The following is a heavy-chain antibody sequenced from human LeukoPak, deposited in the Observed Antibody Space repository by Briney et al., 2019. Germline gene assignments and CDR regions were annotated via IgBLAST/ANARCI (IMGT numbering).Heavy chain of an antibody. D-gene: IGHD6-6*01. CDR3: ARGRFRIAARPMYNWFDP. CDR1: GETFSGYY. Sequence: PSETLSLTCAVHGETFSGYYWSWTRQPPGKGLEWIGEINHSGSTNYNPSLKSRVTMSVDTSKNQFSLKLSSVTAADTAVYYCARGRFRIAARPMYNWFDPWGQGTLVTVSS. J-gene: IGHJ5*02. V-gene: IGHV4-34*01. CDR2: INHSGST.